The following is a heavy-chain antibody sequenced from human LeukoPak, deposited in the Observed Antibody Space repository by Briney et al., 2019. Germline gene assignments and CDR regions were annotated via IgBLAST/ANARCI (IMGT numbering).Heavy chain of an antibody. D-gene: IGHD5-18*01. CDR2: IYTSGST. V-gene: IGHV4-61*02. Sequence: SQTLSLTCTVSGGSISSGSYYWSWIRQPAGKGLEWIGRIYTSGSTNYNPSLKSRVTISVDTSKNQFSLKLSSVAAADTAVYYCARDLYSYGYWVDYWGQGTLVTVSS. CDR3: ARDLYSYGYWVDY. J-gene: IGHJ4*02. CDR1: GGSISSGSYY.